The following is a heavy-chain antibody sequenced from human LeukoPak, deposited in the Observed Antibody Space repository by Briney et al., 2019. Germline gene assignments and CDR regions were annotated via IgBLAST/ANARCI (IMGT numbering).Heavy chain of an antibody. J-gene: IGHJ4*02. CDR1: GFTFDDYG. CDR3: AKDLTTFDY. D-gene: IGHD3-9*01. CDR2: ISGSGGST. V-gene: IGHV3-23*01. Sequence: TGGSLRLSCAASGFTFDDYGMSWVRQAPGKGLEWVSAISGSGGSTYYADSVKGRFTISRDNSKNTLYLQMNSLRAEDTAVYYCAKDLTTFDYWGQGTLVTVSS.